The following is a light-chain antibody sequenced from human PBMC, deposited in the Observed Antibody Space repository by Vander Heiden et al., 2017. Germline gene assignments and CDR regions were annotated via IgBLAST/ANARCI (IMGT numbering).Light chain of an antibody. J-gene: IGLJ2*01. V-gene: IGLV3-1*01. CDR3: QAWDSSTVG. CDR1: KLGDKY. Sequence: SYELTQPPSVSVSPGQTASITCSGDKLGDKYACWYQQKPGQSPGLVIYQESKRPSGIPERFSGSNSGNKATLTISGTQAMDEADYYCQAWDSSTVGFGGGTKLNV. CDR2: QES.